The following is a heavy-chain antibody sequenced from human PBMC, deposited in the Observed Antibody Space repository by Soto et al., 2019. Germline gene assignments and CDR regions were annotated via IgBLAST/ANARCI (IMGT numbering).Heavy chain of an antibody. CDR2: IYPSDSDT. CDR3: ARPANTVADHFDL. CDR1: GYSFTIYW. D-gene: IGHD4-17*01. J-gene: IGHJ4*02. Sequence: GESLKISGQVSGYSFTIYWIGWVRQMPGKGLEWMGIIYPSDSDTRYSPSFQGQVTISADQSINTAYLQWDRLKASDTAIYYCARPANTVADHFDLWGQGTPVTVSS. V-gene: IGHV5-51*01.